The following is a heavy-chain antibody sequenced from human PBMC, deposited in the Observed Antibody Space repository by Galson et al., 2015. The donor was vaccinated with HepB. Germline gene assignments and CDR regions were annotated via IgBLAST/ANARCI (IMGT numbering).Heavy chain of an antibody. CDR3: ARSWLSAHPPHFYYGLDV. D-gene: IGHD5-24*01. V-gene: IGHV1-69*06. J-gene: IGHJ6*02. CDR2: IIPVFGRT. Sequence: SVKVSCKASGGTFSSYALSWVRQAPGHGFEWMGGIIPVFGRTDYAQKFQGRVTITAAKSTSTTYIELGSLRSEATAVYYCARSWLSAHPPHFYYGLDVWGQGSTVTVAS. CDR1: GGTFSSYA.